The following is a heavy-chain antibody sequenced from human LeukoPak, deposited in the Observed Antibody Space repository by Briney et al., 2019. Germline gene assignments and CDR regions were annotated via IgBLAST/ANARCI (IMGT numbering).Heavy chain of an antibody. Sequence: GGSLRLSCAASGFTFSSYSMNWVRQAPGKGLEWVSSISSNSSYIYYADSVKGRFTISRDNAKNSLYLQMNSLRAEDTAVYYCARDLRVYSSGWYPYYFDYWGQGTLVTVSS. CDR3: ARDLRVYSSGWYPYYFDY. D-gene: IGHD6-19*01. J-gene: IGHJ4*02. CDR1: GFTFSSYS. CDR2: ISSNSSYI. V-gene: IGHV3-21*01.